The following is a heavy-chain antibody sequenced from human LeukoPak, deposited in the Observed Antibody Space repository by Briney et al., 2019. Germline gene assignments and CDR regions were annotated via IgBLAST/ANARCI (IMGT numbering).Heavy chain of an antibody. D-gene: IGHD3-22*01. V-gene: IGHV1-18*01. J-gene: IGHJ5*02. CDR3: ARVFGDSSGYYGWFDP. CDR2: ISAYNGNT. CDR1: GYTFTSYG. Sequence: VASVKVSCKASGYTFTSYGISWVRQAPGQGLEWMGWISAYNGNTNYAQKLQGRVTMTTDTSTSTAYMELRSLRSDDTAVYYCARVFGDSSGYYGWFDPWGQETLVTVSS.